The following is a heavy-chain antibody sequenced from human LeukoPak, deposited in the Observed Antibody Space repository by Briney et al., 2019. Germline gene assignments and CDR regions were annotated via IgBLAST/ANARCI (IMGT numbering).Heavy chain of an antibody. CDR2: IKSGGSPK. CDR1: GFIFSDYE. V-gene: IGHV3-48*03. CDR3: AELGITMIGGV. Sequence: GGSLRLSCAASGFIFSDYEMNWVRQAPGKGLEWLSYIKSGGSPKFYADSVKGRFTISRDNAKNSLYLQMNSLRAEDTAVYYCAELGITMIGGVWGKGTTVTISS. D-gene: IGHD3-10*02. J-gene: IGHJ6*04.